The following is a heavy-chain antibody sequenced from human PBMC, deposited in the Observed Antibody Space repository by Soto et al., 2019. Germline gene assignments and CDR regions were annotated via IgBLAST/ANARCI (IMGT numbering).Heavy chain of an antibody. CDR2: IYYSGST. V-gene: IGHV4-39*01. Sequence: PSETLSLTCTVSGGSISSSSYYWGWIRQPPGKGLEWIGSIYYSGSTYYNPSLKSRVTISVDTSKNQFSLKLSSVTAADTAVYYCARHEVVAATPSLFGYWGQGTLVTVSS. J-gene: IGHJ4*02. CDR3: ARHEVVAATPSLFGY. D-gene: IGHD2-15*01. CDR1: GGSISSSSYY.